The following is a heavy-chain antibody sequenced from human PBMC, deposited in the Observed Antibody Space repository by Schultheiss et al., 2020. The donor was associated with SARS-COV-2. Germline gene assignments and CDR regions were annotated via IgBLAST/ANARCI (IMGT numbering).Heavy chain of an antibody. V-gene: IGHV4-34*01. CDR3: ARVQRPGIAAAGTGYYFDY. CDR1: GGSFSGYY. CDR2: INHSGST. J-gene: IGHJ4*02. D-gene: IGHD6-13*01. Sequence: SQTLSLTCAVYGGSFSGYYWSWIRQPPGKGLEWIGEINHSGSTNYNPSLKSRVTISVDTSKNQFSLKLSSVTAADTAVYYCARVQRPGIAAAGTGYYFDYWGQGTLVTVSS.